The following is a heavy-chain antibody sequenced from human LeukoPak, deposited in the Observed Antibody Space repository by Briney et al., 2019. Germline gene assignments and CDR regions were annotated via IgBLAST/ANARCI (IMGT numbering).Heavy chain of an antibody. CDR1: GFTFSNHA. CDR2: ISGNDGST. V-gene: IGHV3-23*01. J-gene: IGHJ3*02. CDR3: ARAVITGTTRGPTRLNDAFDI. D-gene: IGHD1-20*01. Sequence: AGSLRLSCAASGFTFSNHAKSWVCKPPGTGQEWVSAISGNDGSTYDADTVQGRFTISRDNSKKTLYLQMNSLRADDTAVYYCARAVITGTTRGPTRLNDAFDIWGQGTMFTVSS.